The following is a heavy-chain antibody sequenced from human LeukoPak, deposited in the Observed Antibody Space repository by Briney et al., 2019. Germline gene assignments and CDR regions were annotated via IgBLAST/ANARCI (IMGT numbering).Heavy chain of an antibody. V-gene: IGHV4-34*01. J-gene: IGHJ4*02. D-gene: IGHD2-15*01. Sequence: SETLSLTCAVYGGSFSGYYWSWIRQPPGKGLEWIGEINHSGSTNYNPSLESRVTISVDTSKNQFSLKLSSVTAADTAVYYCARRVEYWGQGTLVTVSS. CDR2: INHSGST. CDR1: GGSFSGYY. CDR3: ARRVEY.